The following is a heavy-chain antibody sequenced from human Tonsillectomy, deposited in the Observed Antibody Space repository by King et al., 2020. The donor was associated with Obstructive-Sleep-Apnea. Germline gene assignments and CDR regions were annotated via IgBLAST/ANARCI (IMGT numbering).Heavy chain of an antibody. CDR1: GGAFSSYA. D-gene: IGHD3-9*01. V-gene: IGHV1-69*01. CDR2: IIPILGTA. Sequence: QVQLVQSGAEVKKPGSSVKVSCKASGGAFSSYAISWVRQAPGQGLEWMGGIIPILGTANYAQKFQGRVTITADGSTSTAYMELSSLRSEDTAIYYCARRRTYYNILTGYDYWGQGTLVTVSS. CDR3: ARRRTYYNILTGYDY. J-gene: IGHJ4*02.